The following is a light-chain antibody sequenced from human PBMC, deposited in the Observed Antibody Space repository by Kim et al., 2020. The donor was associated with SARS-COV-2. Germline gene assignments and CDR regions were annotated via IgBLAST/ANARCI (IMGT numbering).Light chain of an antibody. CDR1: SRDVGGYNF. Sequence: HSVTLSCTGTSRDVGGYNFVSWHQQHPGKAPKLIIYDVNKRPSGVPNRFSGSKSGNTASLTVSGLQAEDEADYYCSSYAGTNNFYVFGTGTKVTVL. V-gene: IGLV2-8*01. CDR3: SSYAGTNNFYV. J-gene: IGLJ1*01. CDR2: DVN.